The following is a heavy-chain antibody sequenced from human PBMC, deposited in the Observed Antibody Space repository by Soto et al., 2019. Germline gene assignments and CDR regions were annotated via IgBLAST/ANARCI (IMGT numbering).Heavy chain of an antibody. V-gene: IGHV4-34*01. D-gene: IGHD2-2*03. CDR2: INHSGST. CDR1: GGSFSGYY. J-gene: IGHJ5*02. CDR3: ARGHGYCSSTSCERGWFDP. Sequence: QVQLQQWGAGLLKPSETLSLTCAVYGGSFSGYYWSWIRQPPGKGLEWIGEINHSGSTNYNPSLKSRVTISVDTSKNQFSLKLSSVTAADTAVYYCARGHGYCSSTSCERGWFDPWGQGTLVTVSS.